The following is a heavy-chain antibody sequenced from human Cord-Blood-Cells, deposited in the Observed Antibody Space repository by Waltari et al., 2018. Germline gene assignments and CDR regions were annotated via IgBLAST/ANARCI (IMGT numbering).Heavy chain of an antibody. V-gene: IGHV3-73*02. CDR1: GSPLRRSA. CDR2: IRSKANSYAT. CDR3: TRPYDSSGYFIDY. J-gene: IGHJ4*02. Sequence: EVQLVESGGGLVQPGGSLKLSCAASGSPLRRSATHWLRPASGKGREWVCRIRSKANSYATAYAASVKGRFTISRDDSKNKAYLQMNSLKTEDTAVYYCTRPYDSSGYFIDYWGQGTLVTVSS. D-gene: IGHD3-22*01.